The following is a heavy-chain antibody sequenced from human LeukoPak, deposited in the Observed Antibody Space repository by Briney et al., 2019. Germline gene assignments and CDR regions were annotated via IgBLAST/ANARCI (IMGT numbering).Heavy chain of an antibody. V-gene: IGHV3-23*01. Sequence: GGSLRLSCAASGFTFSSYAMNWVRQAPGKGLEWVSGISSSGGSTSYADSVKGRFTISRDNSKNTLYLQMNSLRAEDTAVSYCVKALRANYYGSGIAFDIWGQGTMVTVSS. D-gene: IGHD3-10*01. CDR2: ISSSGGST. J-gene: IGHJ3*02. CDR1: GFTFSSYA. CDR3: VKALRANYYGSGIAFDI.